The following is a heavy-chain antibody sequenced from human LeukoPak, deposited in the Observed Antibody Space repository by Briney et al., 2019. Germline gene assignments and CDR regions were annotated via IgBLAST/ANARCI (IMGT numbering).Heavy chain of an antibody. CDR3: ASLGYSGYGGPFDAFDI. CDR1: GFTFSSYW. J-gene: IGHJ3*02. Sequence: PGGSLRLTCAASGFTFSSYWMHWVRQAPGKGLVWVSRINSDGSSTSYADSAKGRFTISRDNAKNTLYLQMNSLRAEDTAVYYCASLGYSGYGGPFDAFDIWGQGTMVTVSS. CDR2: INSDGSST. D-gene: IGHD5-12*01. V-gene: IGHV3-74*01.